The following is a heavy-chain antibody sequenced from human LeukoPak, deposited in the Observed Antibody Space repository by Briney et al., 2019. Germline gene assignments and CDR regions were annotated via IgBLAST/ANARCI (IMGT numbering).Heavy chain of an antibody. V-gene: IGHV3-21*01. CDR2: ISSRSSYI. D-gene: IGHD4-17*01. J-gene: IGHJ3*02. CDR1: GFTFSSYS. CDR3: ARDHGVLVNYGDYEGDDAFDI. Sequence: GGSLRLSCAASGFTFSSYSMNWVRQAPGKGLEWVSSISSRSSYIYYADSVKGRFTISRDNAKNSLYLQMNSLRAEDTAVYYCARDHGVLVNYGDYEGDDAFDIWGQGTMVTVSS.